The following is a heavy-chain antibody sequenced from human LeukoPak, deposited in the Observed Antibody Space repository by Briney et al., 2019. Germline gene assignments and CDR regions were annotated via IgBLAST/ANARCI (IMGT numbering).Heavy chain of an antibody. CDR2: FDPEDGET. Sequence: ASVKVSCTVSGYTLTELSMHWVRQAPGKGLEWMGGFDPEDGETIYAQKFQGRVTMTEDTSTDTAYMELSSLRSEDTAAYYCATLNTMADAFDIWGQGTMVTVSS. J-gene: IGHJ3*02. CDR3: ATLNTMADAFDI. D-gene: IGHD3-10*01. V-gene: IGHV1-24*01. CDR1: GYTLTELS.